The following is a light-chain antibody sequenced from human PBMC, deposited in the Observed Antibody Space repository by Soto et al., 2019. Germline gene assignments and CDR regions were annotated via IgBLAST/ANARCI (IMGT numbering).Light chain of an antibody. Sequence: EIALTQSPGTLSLSPGERATLSCRASQSVSSSFLAWYQQKPGQAPRLLIYGASSRATGIPDRFSGGGSGTDFALTISRLEPEDFAVYYCHQYGISPATFGQGTKVEIK. CDR3: HQYGISPAT. J-gene: IGKJ1*01. CDR1: QSVSSSF. CDR2: GAS. V-gene: IGKV3-20*01.